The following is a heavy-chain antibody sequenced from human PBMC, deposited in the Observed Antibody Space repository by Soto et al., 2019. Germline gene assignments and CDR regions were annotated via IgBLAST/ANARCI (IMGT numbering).Heavy chain of an antibody. CDR1: GDSVSSNSAA. D-gene: IGHD3-16*01. V-gene: IGHV6-1*01. Sequence: SQTLSLTCAISGDSVSSNSAAWNWIRQSPSRGLEWLGRTYYRSKWYNDYAVSVKSRITINPDTSKNQFSLQLNSVTPEDTAVYYCARSKTVLTYYDYVWGSYLTSWGQGTLVTVSS. CDR2: TYYRSKWYN. J-gene: IGHJ4*02. CDR3: ARSKTVLTYYDYVWGSYLTS.